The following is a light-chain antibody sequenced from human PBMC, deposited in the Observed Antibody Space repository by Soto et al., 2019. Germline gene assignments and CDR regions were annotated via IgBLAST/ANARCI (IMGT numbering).Light chain of an antibody. V-gene: IGLV2-23*01. CDR2: EGS. Sequence: QSVLTQPASVSGSPGQSITISCTGTSSDVGSYNLVSWYQQEPGKAPKLMIYEGSKGPSGVSNRFSGSKSGNTASLTISGLQAEDEADYYCCSYAGSNTSYVVFGGRTKLTVL. CDR3: CSYAGSNTSYVV. J-gene: IGLJ2*01. CDR1: SSDVGSYNL.